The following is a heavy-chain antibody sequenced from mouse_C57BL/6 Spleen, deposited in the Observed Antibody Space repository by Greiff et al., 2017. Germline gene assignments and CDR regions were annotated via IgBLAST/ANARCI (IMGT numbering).Heavy chain of an antibody. Sequence: QVQLQQSGAELARPGASVKLSCKASGYTFTSYGISWVKQRTGQGLEWIGEIYPRSGNTYYNEKFKGKATLTADKSSSTAYMELRSLTSEDSAVYFCARGEYYGSSSYWYFDVWGTGTTVTVSS. J-gene: IGHJ1*03. CDR2: IYPRSGNT. V-gene: IGHV1-81*01. CDR1: GYTFTSYG. D-gene: IGHD1-1*01. CDR3: ARGEYYGSSSYWYFDV.